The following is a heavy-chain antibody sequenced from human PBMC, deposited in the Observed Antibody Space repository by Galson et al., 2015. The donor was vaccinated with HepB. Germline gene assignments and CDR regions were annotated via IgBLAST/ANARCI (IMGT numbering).Heavy chain of an antibody. CDR3: ARGVLLWSGPGGLDV. Sequence: SETLSLTCTVSGFSINNNTYYWGWIRQAPGKGLEWIGNFYNSGNTYYNPALKSRVTISVDTSKKQLSLKLTSVTAADTAVYYCARGVLLWSGPGGLDVWGQGTTVTISS. D-gene: IGHD3-10*01. V-gene: IGHV4-39*07. J-gene: IGHJ6*02. CDR2: FYNSGNT. CDR1: GFSINNNTYY.